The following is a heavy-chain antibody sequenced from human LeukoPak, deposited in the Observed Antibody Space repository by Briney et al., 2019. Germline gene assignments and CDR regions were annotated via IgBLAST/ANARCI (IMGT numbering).Heavy chain of an antibody. J-gene: IGHJ4*02. CDR2: ISNSGSTR. V-gene: IGHV3-11*01. CDR3: AKMGLFGAYCSGGSCKDFDY. CDR1: GFTFSDYY. D-gene: IGHD2-15*01. Sequence: GGSLRLSCAASGFTFSDYYMNWIRQAPGRGLEWISYISNSGSTRYYADSVKGRFTISRDNSKNTLYLQMNSLRAEDTAVYYCAKMGLFGAYCSGGSCKDFDYWGQGTLVTVSS.